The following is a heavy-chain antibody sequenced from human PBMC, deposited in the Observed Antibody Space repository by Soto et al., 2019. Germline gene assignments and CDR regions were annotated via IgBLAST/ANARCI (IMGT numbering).Heavy chain of an antibody. CDR3: ARVSGSYYMNYYYYMDV. D-gene: IGHD3-10*01. Sequence: QVQLQESGPGLVKPSQTLSLTCTVSGGSISSGGYYWSWIRQHPGKGLEWIGYIYYSGSTYYNPSRKSRITISVDTSKNQFSLKLSSVTAADTAVYYCARVSGSYYMNYYYYMDVWGKGTTVTVSS. CDR1: GGSISSGGYY. V-gene: IGHV4-31*03. CDR2: IYYSGST. J-gene: IGHJ6*03.